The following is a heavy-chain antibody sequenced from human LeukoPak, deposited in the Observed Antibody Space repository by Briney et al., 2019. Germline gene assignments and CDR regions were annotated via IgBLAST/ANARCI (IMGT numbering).Heavy chain of an antibody. D-gene: IGHD2-2*03. CDR3: ARDPLDISRWTNAFDI. CDR1: GFTFVNYG. J-gene: IGHJ3*02. V-gene: IGHV3-30-3*01. Sequence: GGSLRLSCAASGFTFVNYGFHWVRQAPVKALEWVAFISYNGNQKYGDSVKGRFTISRDNSKNTLYLRVNGLRPEDTAVYYCARDPLDISRWTNAFDIWGQGTMVSVSS. CDR2: ISYNGNQ.